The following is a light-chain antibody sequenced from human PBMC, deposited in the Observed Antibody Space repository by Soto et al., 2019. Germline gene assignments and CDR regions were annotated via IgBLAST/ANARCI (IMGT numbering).Light chain of an antibody. CDR2: AAS. J-gene: IGKJ2*01. V-gene: IGKV1-39*01. CDR3: QHSYRTPYT. CDR1: QSISTY. Sequence: DIQMTQSPSSLSASVGDRVTITCRASQSISTYLNWYQQKPGKAPKLLIYAASSLQGGVPSRFSGSGSGTDFTLTISSLQPEDFATYYCQHSYRTPYTFGQGTNLEIK.